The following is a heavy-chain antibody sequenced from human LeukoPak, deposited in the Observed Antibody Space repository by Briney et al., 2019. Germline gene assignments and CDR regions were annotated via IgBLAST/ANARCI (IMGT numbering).Heavy chain of an antibody. Sequence: GASVKVSCKASEYSFTSYSLHWLRQVPGQRLEWMGWINPGNGKTKYSQKFQDRVTITRDTSATTAYMELNSLISEDTAVYYCAKSSGYYYFDYWGQGTLVAVSS. CDR1: EYSFTSYS. CDR2: INPGNGKT. D-gene: IGHD3-3*01. V-gene: IGHV1-3*01. J-gene: IGHJ4*02. CDR3: AKSSGYYYFDY.